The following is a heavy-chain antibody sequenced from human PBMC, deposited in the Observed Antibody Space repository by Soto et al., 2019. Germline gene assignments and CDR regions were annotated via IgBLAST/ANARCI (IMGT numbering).Heavy chain of an antibody. CDR1: GDSVSSNSAA. CDR3: ARLGYSYGYYYYGMDV. V-gene: IGHV6-1*01. D-gene: IGHD5-18*01. CDR2: TYYRSKWYN. Sequence: SETLSLTCAISGDSVSSNSAAWNWIRQSPSRGLEWLGRTYYRSKWYNDYAVSVKSRITINPDTSKNQFSLQLNSVTPEDTAVYYCARLGYSYGYYYYGMDVWGQGTTVTVSS. J-gene: IGHJ6*02.